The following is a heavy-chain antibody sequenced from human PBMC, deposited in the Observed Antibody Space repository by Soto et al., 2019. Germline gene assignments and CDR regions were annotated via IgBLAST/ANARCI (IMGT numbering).Heavy chain of an antibody. CDR2: INAGNGNT. CDR3: ARDDSGFSGSHYIDYFNY. V-gene: IGHV1-3*01. Sequence: RLEWMGWINAGNGNTKYSQKFQGRVTITRDTSAGTVYMQLSSLTSEDTAVYYCARDDSGFSGSHYIDYFNYWGQGALVTVSS. D-gene: IGHD1-26*01. J-gene: IGHJ4*02.